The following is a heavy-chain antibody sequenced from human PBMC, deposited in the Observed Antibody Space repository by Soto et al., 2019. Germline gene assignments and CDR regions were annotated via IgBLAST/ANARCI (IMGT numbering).Heavy chain of an antibody. J-gene: IGHJ4*02. D-gene: IGHD3-9*01. V-gene: IGHV4-31*03. CDR3: ARGNYDILTGHPDY. CDR1: GGSISSGGYY. Sequence: SSETLSLTCTVSGGSISSGGYYWSWIRQHPGKGLEWIGYIYYSGSTYYNPSLKSRVTISVDTSKNQFSLKLSSVTAADTAVYYCARGNYDILTGHPDYWGQGTLVTVSS. CDR2: IYYSGST.